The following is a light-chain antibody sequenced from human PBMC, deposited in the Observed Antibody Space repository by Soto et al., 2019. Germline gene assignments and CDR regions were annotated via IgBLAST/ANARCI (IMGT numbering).Light chain of an antibody. CDR3: QQYSNWPT. CDR1: QSVSRN. J-gene: IGKJ5*01. CDR2: GAS. Sequence: EIVMTQSPATLSVSPGERATLSCRASQSVSRNLAWYQQRPGQAPRILISGASTRATGIAARFSGSGSGTEYTLTISSLQSEDSALYYCQQYSNWPTFGQGTRLEIK. V-gene: IGKV3-15*01.